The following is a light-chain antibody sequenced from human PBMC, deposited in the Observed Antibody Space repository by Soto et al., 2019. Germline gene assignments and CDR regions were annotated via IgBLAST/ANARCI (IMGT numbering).Light chain of an antibody. CDR1: QSISSW. J-gene: IGKJ5*01. CDR3: QQSFTTPS. V-gene: IGKV1-39*01. Sequence: DIQMTQSPSTLSASVGDRVTITCRASQSISSWLAWYQQKPGKAPKLLIYATSNLQSGVPSRFSGRGFGTDFTLTISSLQPEDFATYYCQQSFTTPSFGQGTRLEI. CDR2: ATS.